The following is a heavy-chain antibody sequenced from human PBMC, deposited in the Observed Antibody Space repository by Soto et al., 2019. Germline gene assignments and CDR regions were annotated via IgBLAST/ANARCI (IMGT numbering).Heavy chain of an antibody. CDR2: TNSDGSST. J-gene: IGHJ6*02. CDR3: AREGRGVVVPGGMDV. D-gene: IGHD2-2*01. Sequence: PGGSLRLSCAASGFTFSSYWMHWVRQAPGKGLVWVSRTNSDGSSTSYADSVKGRFTISRDNAKNTLHLQMNSLRPEDTAVYYCAREGRGVVVPGGMDVWGQGPTVTVSS. CDR1: GFTFSSYW. V-gene: IGHV3-74*01.